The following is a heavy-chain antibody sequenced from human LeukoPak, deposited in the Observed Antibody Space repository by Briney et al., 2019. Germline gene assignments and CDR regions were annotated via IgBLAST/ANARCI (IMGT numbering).Heavy chain of an antibody. CDR1: GFTFSSYA. J-gene: IGHJ3*02. CDR3: AKDTDIVATIRGAFDI. Sequence: GGSLRLSCAASGFTFSSYAMSWVRQAPGKGLEWVSAISGSGGSTYYADSVKGRFTISRDNSKNTLYLQMNSLRAEDTAVYYCAKDTDIVATIRGAFDIWGQGIMVTVSS. V-gene: IGHV3-23*01. CDR2: ISGSGGST. D-gene: IGHD5-12*01.